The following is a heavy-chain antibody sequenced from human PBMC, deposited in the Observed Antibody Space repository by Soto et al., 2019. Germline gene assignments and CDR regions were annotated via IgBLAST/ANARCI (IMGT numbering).Heavy chain of an antibody. CDR3: AGVVDEDNWNDVSGAGY. CDR1: GFTFSSYA. CDR2: ISGSGGST. D-gene: IGHD1-20*01. V-gene: IGHV3-23*01. J-gene: IGHJ4*02. Sequence: GGSLRLSCAASGFTFSSYAMSWVRQAPGKGLEWVSAISGSGGSTYYADSVKGRFTISRDNSKNTLYLQMNSLRAEDTAVYYCAGVVDEDNWNDVSGAGYWGQGTLVTVSS.